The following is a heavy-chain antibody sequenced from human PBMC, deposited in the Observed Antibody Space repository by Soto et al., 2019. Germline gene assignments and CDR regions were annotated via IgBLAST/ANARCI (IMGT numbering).Heavy chain of an antibody. Sequence: PGGSLRLSCAASGFTFSSYAMHWVRQAPGKGLEWVAVISYDGSNKYYADSVKGRFTISRDNSKNTLYLQMNSLRAEDTAVYYCARDPLDPYYDSPLYYFDYWGQGTLVTVSS. V-gene: IGHV3-30-3*01. CDR1: GFTFSSYA. CDR2: ISYDGSNK. J-gene: IGHJ4*02. D-gene: IGHD3-22*01. CDR3: ARDPLDPYYDSPLYYFDY.